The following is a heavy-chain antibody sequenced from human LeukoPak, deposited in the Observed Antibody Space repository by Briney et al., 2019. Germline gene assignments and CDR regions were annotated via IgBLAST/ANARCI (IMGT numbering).Heavy chain of an antibody. CDR1: GYTFTSYY. CDR2: INPSGGST. J-gene: IGHJ4*02. V-gene: IGHV1-46*01. Sequence: GASVKVPCRASGYTFTSYYMHWVRQAPGQGLEWMGIINPSGGSTSYAQKFQGRVTMTRDTSTSTVYMELSSLRSEDTAVYYCARVVAVGDFDYWGQGTLVTVSS. D-gene: IGHD6-19*01. CDR3: ARVVAVGDFDY.